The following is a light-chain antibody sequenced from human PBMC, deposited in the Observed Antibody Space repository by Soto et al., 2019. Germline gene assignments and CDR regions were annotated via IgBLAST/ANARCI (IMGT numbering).Light chain of an antibody. J-gene: IGLJ2*01. V-gene: IGLV2-11*01. CDR2: DVS. CDR3: CSYAGSNTLV. Sequence: QSALTQPRSVSGSPGQSVTISCSGTSSDVGGYNFVSWYQQYPGKAPKLIIYDVSKRPSGVPDRFSGSKSGNTASLTISGLQAEDEADHYCCSYAGSNTLVSGGGTKLTVL. CDR1: SSDVGGYNF.